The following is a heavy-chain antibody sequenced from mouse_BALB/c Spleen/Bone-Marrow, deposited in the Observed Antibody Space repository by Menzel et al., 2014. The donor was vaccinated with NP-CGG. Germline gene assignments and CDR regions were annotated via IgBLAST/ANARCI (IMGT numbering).Heavy chain of an antibody. CDR3: ARDGDYDEGYAMDY. CDR1: GYAFTNYL. CDR2: INPGSGGT. D-gene: IGHD2-4*01. Sequence: QVHVKQSGAELVRPGTSVKVSCKASGYAFTNYLIEWVKQRPGQGLEWIGVINPGSGGTNYNEKFKGKATLTADKSSSTAYMQLSSLTSDDSAAYFCARDGDYDEGYAMDYWGQGTSVTVSS. J-gene: IGHJ4*01. V-gene: IGHV1-54*01.